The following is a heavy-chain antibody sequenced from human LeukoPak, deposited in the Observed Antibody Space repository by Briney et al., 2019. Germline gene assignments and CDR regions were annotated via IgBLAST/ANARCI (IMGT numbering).Heavy chain of an antibody. V-gene: IGHV1-2*02. D-gene: IGHD3-3*01. J-gene: IGHJ4*02. CDR3: ARDSVEGFFFGF. CDR2: INPNNGGT. CDR1: VCTFREYY. Sequence: ASVSVSCKASVCTFREYYMHWVRQAPGQGRDGMGWINPNNGGTNYAQKFQGRGTMTRDKALRAVYMDPSRLRSDHTGVYYCARDSVEGFFFGFWGQGTLVTVSS.